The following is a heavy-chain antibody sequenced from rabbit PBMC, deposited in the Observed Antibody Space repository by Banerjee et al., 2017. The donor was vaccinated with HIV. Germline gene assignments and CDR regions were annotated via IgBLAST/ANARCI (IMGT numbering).Heavy chain of an antibody. CDR3: ARDPTGASGYDYAL. CDR2: IYNGDGST. D-gene: IGHD6-1*01. Sequence: QSLEESGGDLVKPGASLTLTCTASGFSFSSGYYMCWVRQAPGKGLELIACIYNGDGSTWYASWAKGRFTISKTSSTTVTLQMTSLTAADTATYFCARDPTGASGYDYALWGQGTLVTVS. V-gene: IGHV1S40*01. J-gene: IGHJ4*01. CDR1: GFSFSSGYY.